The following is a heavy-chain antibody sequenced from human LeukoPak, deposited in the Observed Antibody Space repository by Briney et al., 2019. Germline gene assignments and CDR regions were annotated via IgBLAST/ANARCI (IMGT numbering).Heavy chain of an antibody. J-gene: IGHJ4*02. CDR3: AKEGDTMVRGFDY. CDR1: GFTFSSYA. D-gene: IGHD3-10*01. CDR2: ISYDGSNK. V-gene: IGHV3-30-3*01. Sequence: RSGRSLRLSCAASGFTFSSYAMHWVRQAPGKGLEWVAVISYDGSNKYYADSVKGRFTISRDNSKNTLYLQMNSLRAEDTAVYYCAKEGDTMVRGFDYWGQGTLVTVSS.